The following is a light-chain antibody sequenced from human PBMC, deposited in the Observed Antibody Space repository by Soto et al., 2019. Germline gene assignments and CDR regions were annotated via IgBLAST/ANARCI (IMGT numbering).Light chain of an antibody. CDR1: QSVSSY. J-gene: IGKJ4*01. CDR3: QQYNNWPLT. V-gene: IGKV3D-15*01. CDR2: DAS. Sequence: EIVLTQSPGTLPLSPGERATLSCRASQSVSSYLAWYQQKPGQAPRLLIYDASNRATGIPARFSGSGSGTEFTLTISSLQSEDFALYYCQQYNNWPLTFGGGTKVDIK.